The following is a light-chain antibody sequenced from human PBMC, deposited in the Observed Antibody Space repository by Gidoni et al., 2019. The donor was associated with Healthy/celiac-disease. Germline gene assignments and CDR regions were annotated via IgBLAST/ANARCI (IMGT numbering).Light chain of an antibody. J-gene: IGKJ4*01. V-gene: IGKV1-9*01. CDR2: AAS. CDR3: QQLNSYPGHT. Sequence: DIQLTQSPSFLSASVGDRVTITCRASQGISSYLAWYQQKPGKAPKLLIYAASTLQSGVPSRFSGSGSGTEFTLTISSLQPEDFATYYCQQLNSYPGHTFGGGTKVEIK. CDR1: QGISSY.